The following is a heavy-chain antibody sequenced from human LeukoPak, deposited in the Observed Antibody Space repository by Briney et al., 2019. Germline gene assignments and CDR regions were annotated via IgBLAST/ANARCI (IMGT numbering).Heavy chain of an antibody. Sequence: ASVRVSFTGSGYTFTNYGVSWVRQAPGQGLEWMGWISAYNGNTNYAQKFKDRVALSTDSSTSTAYMELRSLTSDDTAVYYCARWGDEAYWGQGTLVIVPS. CDR1: GYTFTNYG. CDR3: ARWGDEAY. CDR2: ISAYNGNT. D-gene: IGHD3-10*01. J-gene: IGHJ4*02. V-gene: IGHV1-18*01.